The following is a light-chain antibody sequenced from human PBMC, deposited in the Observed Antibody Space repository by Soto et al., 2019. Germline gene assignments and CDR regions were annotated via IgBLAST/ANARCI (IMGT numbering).Light chain of an antibody. V-gene: IGLV1-40*01. J-gene: IGLJ3*02. CDR3: QSYDSSLSGSV. CDR1: SSNIGAGYY. CDR2: GNN. Sequence: QSVLTQPPSVSGAPGQRVTLSCTGSSSNIGAGYYVHWYQQLPGTAPKLLIYGNNNRPSGVPDRFSGSKSGTSASLAITGLKAEDEADYYCQSYDSSLSGSVFGGGTKVTVL.